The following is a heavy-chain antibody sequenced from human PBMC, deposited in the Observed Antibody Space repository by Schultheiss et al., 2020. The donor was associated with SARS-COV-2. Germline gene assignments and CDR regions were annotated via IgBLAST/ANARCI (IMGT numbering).Heavy chain of an antibody. J-gene: IGHJ2*01. Sequence: ASVKVSCKASGYTFTSYGISWVRQAPGQGLEWMGWISAYNGNTNYAQKLQGRVTMTTDTSTSTAYMELRSLRSDDTAVYYCARDTNIVVVPAAIDWYFDLWGRGTLVTVSS. CDR2: ISAYNGNT. V-gene: IGHV1-18*01. CDR1: GYTFTSYG. CDR3: ARDTNIVVVPAAIDWYFDL. D-gene: IGHD2-2*02.